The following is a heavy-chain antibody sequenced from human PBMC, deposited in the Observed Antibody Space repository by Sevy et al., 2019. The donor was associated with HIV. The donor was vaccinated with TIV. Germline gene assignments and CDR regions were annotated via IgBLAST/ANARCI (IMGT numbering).Heavy chain of an antibody. J-gene: IGHJ4*02. CDR2: ICGSGDNT. D-gene: IGHD2-15*01. Sequence: GGSLRLSCKASGFTFNNYAMHWVRQAPGKGLEWVSGICGSGDNTYYAGSVKGRFTISRDNSKNTLYLQMNSLRADDTGMYYCAKSGGDSCYSQEDEWGQGTLVTVSS. V-gene: IGHV3-23*01. CDR3: AKSGGDSCYSQEDE. CDR1: GFTFNNYA.